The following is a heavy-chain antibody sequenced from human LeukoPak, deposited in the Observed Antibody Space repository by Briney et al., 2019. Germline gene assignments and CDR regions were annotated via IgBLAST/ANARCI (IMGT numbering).Heavy chain of an antibody. V-gene: IGHV3-48*02. Sequence: PGGSLRLSCAASGFTFSSYSIKWVRQAPGKGLEWVSYISSSSTISYADSVKGRFTISRDNANNSLYLQMNSLRDEDTAVYYCARGGTSSSLAYWGQGTLVTVSS. CDR2: ISSSSTI. D-gene: IGHD2-15*01. CDR1: GFTFSSYS. CDR3: ARGGTSSSLAY. J-gene: IGHJ4*02.